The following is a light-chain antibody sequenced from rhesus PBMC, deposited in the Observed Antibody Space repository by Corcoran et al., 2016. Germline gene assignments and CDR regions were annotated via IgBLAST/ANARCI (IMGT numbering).Light chain of an antibody. V-gene: IGKV1-43*02. CDR1: QGISTY. CDR3: LQYNSDPWT. CDR2: GAS. J-gene: IGKJ1*01. Sequence: DIQMTQSPSSLSASVGDRVTITCRASQGISTYLNWYQQKPGKAPKRLIYGASSLESGVPSRFSGSGSGTDFTLTISSLQPEDFATYYCLQYNSDPWTFGQGTKVEIK.